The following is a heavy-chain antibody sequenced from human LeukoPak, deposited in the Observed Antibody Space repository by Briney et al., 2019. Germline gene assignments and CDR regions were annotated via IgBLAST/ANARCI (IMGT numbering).Heavy chain of an antibody. D-gene: IGHD6-13*01. CDR1: GGSISSGGYY. Sequence: SQTLSLTCTVSGGSISSGGYYWSWIRQPPGKGLEWIGYIYHSGSTYYNPSLKSRITISVDRSKNQFSLKLSSVTAADTAVYYCARVVIAAAPRDRYYFDYWGQGTLVTVSS. CDR3: ARVVIAAAPRDRYYFDY. CDR2: IYHSGST. J-gene: IGHJ4*02. V-gene: IGHV4-30-2*01.